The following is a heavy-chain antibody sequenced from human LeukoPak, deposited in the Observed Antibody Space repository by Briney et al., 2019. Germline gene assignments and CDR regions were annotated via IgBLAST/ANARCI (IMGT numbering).Heavy chain of an antibody. CDR2: ISYSGST. V-gene: IGHV4-59*08. CDR3: ARRASRENYFDY. J-gene: IGHJ4*02. CDR1: GGSISNYY. D-gene: IGHD5-24*01. Sequence: PSETLSLTCTVAGGSISNYYWSWVRQPPGNGLEWIGHISYSGSTNSNPSLRSRVTISVDTSTNQFSLTLSSVTATDTAVYSCARRASRENYFDYWGQGILVTVSS.